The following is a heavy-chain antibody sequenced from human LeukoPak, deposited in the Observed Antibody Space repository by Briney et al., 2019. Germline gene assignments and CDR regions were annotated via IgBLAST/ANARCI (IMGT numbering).Heavy chain of an antibody. CDR1: GFSFSSYA. V-gene: IGHV3-23*01. Sequence: PGGSLRLSCASSGFSFSSYAMNWVRQAPGKGLEWVSAISGSGSSTSYAVSVKARFTISRDNSKNTLFLQMNSLRAEDTAVYYCAKDAERVAVTGHLDYWGQGTLVTVSS. CDR3: AKDAERVAVTGHLDY. CDR2: ISGSGSST. J-gene: IGHJ4*02. D-gene: IGHD6-19*01.